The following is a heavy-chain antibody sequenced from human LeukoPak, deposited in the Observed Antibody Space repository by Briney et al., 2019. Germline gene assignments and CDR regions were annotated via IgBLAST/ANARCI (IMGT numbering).Heavy chain of an antibody. V-gene: IGHV3-30-3*01. D-gene: IGHD1-26*01. Sequence: GGSLRLSCAASGFTFSNYAMHWVRQAPGKGLEWVAVISYDGSNKYYADSVKGRFTISRDNSKNTLYLQMNSLRAEDTAVYYCARPGIGFDYWGQGTLVTVPS. CDR3: ARPGIGFDY. CDR1: GFTFSNYA. CDR2: ISYDGSNK. J-gene: IGHJ4*02.